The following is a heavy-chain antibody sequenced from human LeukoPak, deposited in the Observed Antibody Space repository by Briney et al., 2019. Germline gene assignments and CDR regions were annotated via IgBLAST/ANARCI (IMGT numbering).Heavy chain of an antibody. CDR2: IYYSGNT. Sequence: SETLPLTCTVSGGSISNYYWSWIRQPPRKGLEWIGYIYYSGNTNYNPSLKSRVTISVDTSKKQFSLKLSSVTAADTAVYYCARDHYDVLTGYYNGMDVWGQGTTVTVSS. V-gene: IGHV4-59*01. CDR3: ARDHYDVLTGYYNGMDV. D-gene: IGHD3-9*01. CDR1: GGSISNYY. J-gene: IGHJ6*02.